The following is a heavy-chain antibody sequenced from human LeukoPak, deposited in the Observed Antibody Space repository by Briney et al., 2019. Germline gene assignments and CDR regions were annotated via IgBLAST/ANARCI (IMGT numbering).Heavy chain of an antibody. J-gene: IGHJ4*02. D-gene: IGHD3-10*01. CDR2: IYYSGST. V-gene: IGHV4-39*01. CDR1: GGSISSSSYY. Sequence: PSETLSLTCTVSGGSISSSSYYWGWIRQPPGKGLEWIGSIYYSGSTYYNPSLKSRVTISVDTSKNQFSLKLSSVTAADTAVYYCARHHGFGELFWGQGTLVTVSS. CDR3: ARHHGFGELF.